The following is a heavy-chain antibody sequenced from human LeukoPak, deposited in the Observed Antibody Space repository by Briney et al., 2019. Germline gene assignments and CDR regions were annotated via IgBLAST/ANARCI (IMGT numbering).Heavy chain of an antibody. V-gene: IGHV4-59*02. J-gene: IGHJ6*03. CDR3: ARKLTSRLGNYYYYYMDV. Sequence: SETLSLTCTVSGGSVSDYYWSWIRQSPGKGLEWIVYIYYTGSTSYNPSLMSRVTMSADTSKNQFSLKLSSVTAADTAVYYCARKLTSRLGNYYYYYMDVWGKGTTVTVSS. CDR2: IYYTGST. CDR1: GGSVSDYY. D-gene: IGHD7-27*01.